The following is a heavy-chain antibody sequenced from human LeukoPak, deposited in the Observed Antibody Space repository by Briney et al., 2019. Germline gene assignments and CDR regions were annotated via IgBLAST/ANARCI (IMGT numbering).Heavy chain of an antibody. D-gene: IGHD6-19*01. Sequence: SETLSLACTVSGGSISSFYWSWIRQPPGKGLEWIGYVSNSGNTNYNPSLKSRVTISVDTSKTQFSLKLSSVTAADTAVYYCAGSYSSGWYYFDYWGQGTLVTVSS. V-gene: IGHV4-59*08. J-gene: IGHJ4*02. CDR2: VSNSGNT. CDR1: GGSISSFY. CDR3: AGSYSSGWYYFDY.